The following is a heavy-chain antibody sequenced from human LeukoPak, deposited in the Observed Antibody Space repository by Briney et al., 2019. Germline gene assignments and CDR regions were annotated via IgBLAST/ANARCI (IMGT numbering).Heavy chain of an antibody. V-gene: IGHV7-4-1*02. CDR3: ARDGAANPHRYGMDV. J-gene: IGHJ6*02. Sequence: ASVKVSCKASGYTFTSYAMNWMRQAPGQGLEWMGWINTNTGNPTYAQGFTGRFVFSLDTSVSTAYLQISSLKAEDTAVYYCARDGAANPHRYGMDVWGQGTTVTVSS. D-gene: IGHD1-26*01. CDR1: GYTFTSYA. CDR2: INTNTGNP.